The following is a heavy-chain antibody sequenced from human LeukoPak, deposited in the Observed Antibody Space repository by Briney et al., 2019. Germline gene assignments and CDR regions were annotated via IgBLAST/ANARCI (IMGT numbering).Heavy chain of an antibody. J-gene: IGHJ5*02. CDR2: INPNSGGT. V-gene: IGHV1-2*02. CDR3: ARGGTILMITFGGVIVYFDP. Sequence: GASVKVSCKASGYTFTGYYMHWVRQAPGQGLEWMGWINPNSGGTNYAQKFQGRVTMTRDTSISTAYMELSRLRSDDTAVYYCARGGTILMITFGGVIVYFDPWGQGTLVTVSS. D-gene: IGHD3-16*02. CDR1: GYTFTGYY.